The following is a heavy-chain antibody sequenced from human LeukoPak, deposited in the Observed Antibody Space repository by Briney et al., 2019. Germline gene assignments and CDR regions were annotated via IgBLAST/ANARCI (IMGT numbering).Heavy chain of an antibody. CDR3: TTDPTTTILRYFDWFDY. CDR1: GFTFSDYY. J-gene: IGHJ4*02. CDR2: IKSKTDGGTT. D-gene: IGHD3-9*01. V-gene: IGHV3-15*01. Sequence: PGGSLRLSCAASGFTFSDYYMSWIRQAPGKGLEWVGRIKSKTDGGTTDYAAPVKGRFTISRDDSKNTLYLQMNSLKTEDTAVYYCTTDPTTTILRYFDWFDYWGQGTLVTVSS.